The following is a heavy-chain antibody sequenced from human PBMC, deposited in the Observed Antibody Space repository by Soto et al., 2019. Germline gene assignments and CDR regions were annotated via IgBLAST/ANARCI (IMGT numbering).Heavy chain of an antibody. CDR1: GGSISSSSYY. J-gene: IGHJ5*02. V-gene: IGHV4-39*01. CDR2: IYYSGST. Sequence: SETLSLTCTVSGGSISSSSYYWGWIRQPPGKGLEWIGSIYYSGSTYYNPSLKSRVTISVDTSKNQFSLKLSSVTAADTAVYYCARFPDFWSGYYSDGDWFDPWGQGTLVTVS. CDR3: ARFPDFWSGYYSDGDWFDP. D-gene: IGHD3-3*01.